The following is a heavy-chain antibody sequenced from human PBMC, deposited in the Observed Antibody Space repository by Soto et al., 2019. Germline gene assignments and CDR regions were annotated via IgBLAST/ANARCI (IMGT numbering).Heavy chain of an antibody. D-gene: IGHD5-18*01. Sequence: EVQLVESGGGLVQPGGSLRLSCAASGFTFSSYSMNWVRQAPGKGLEWVSYISSSSTIYYADSVKGRFTISRDNAKNSLYLQMNSLRAEDTAVYYCARDKRGYSYGYPFDYWGQGTLVTVSS. CDR1: GFTFSSYS. J-gene: IGHJ4*02. CDR3: ARDKRGYSYGYPFDY. CDR2: ISSSSTI. V-gene: IGHV3-48*01.